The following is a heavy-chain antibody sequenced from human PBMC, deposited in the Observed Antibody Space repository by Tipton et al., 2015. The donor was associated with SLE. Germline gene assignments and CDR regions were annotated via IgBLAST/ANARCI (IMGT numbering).Heavy chain of an antibody. Sequence: GLVKPSETLSLTCTVSGGSISSYYWSWIRQPPGKELEWIGSISYTGSTNYNPSLKGRVTISVDWATSQFSLILSAVTDADTAVYYCARGDPRHDGSVGYFDTWGQGALVTVSS. D-gene: IGHD3-10*01. CDR3: ARGDPRHDGSVGYFDT. J-gene: IGHJ4*03. CDR1: GGSISSYY. V-gene: IGHV4-59*12. CDR2: ISYTGST.